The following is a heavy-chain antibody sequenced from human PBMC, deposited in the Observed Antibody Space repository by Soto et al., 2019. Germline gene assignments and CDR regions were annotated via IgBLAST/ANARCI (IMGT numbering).Heavy chain of an antibody. CDR1: GASISSGDYY. J-gene: IGHJ4*02. CDR3: ATHSGATGWQFDF. Sequence: QVHLQESGPGLVRPSQTVSLTCTVSGASISSGDYYYSWIRQSPVKGLEWLGYVSSLGISYYNPSLECRLNISGDTSKNQFFLTPTSVTAADTAVYYCATHSGATGWQFDFWGQATLVTVSS. V-gene: IGHV4-30-4*01. D-gene: IGHD2-15*01. CDR2: VSSLGIS.